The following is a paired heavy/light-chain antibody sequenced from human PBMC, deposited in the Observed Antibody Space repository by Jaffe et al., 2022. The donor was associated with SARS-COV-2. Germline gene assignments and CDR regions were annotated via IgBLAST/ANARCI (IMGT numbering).Heavy chain of an antibody. CDR3: APGGGLKAGWFDP. CDR2: ISSSSSYT. CDR1: GFTFSDYY. D-gene: IGHD3-10*01. V-gene: IGHV3-11*06. J-gene: IGHJ5*02. Sequence: QVQLVESGGGLVKPGGSLRLSCAASGFTFSDYYMSWIRQAPGKGLEWVSYISSSSSYTNYADSVKGRFTISRDNAKNSLYLQMNSLRAEDTAVYYCAPGGGLKAGWFDPWGQGTLVTVSS.
Light chain of an antibody. Sequence: EIVMTQSPATLSVSPGERATLSCRASQSVSSNLAWYQQKPGQAPRLLIYGASTRATGIPARFSGSGSGTEFTLTISSLQSEDFAVYYCQQYNNWPPEFTFGPGTKVDIK. V-gene: IGKV3-15*01. J-gene: IGKJ3*01. CDR1: QSVSSN. CDR3: QQYNNWPPEFT. CDR2: GAS.